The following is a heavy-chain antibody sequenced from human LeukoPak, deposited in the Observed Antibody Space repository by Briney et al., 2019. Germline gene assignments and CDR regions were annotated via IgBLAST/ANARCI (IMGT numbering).Heavy chain of an antibody. CDR3: AKDLDSSALFPFDY. Sequence: HPGGSLRLSCAASGFTFSSYGMHWVRQAPGKGLEWVAVISYDGSNKYYADSVKGRFTISRDNSKNTLYLQMNSLRAEDTAVYYCAKDLDSSALFPFDYWGQGTLVTVSS. J-gene: IGHJ4*02. CDR1: GFTFSSYG. V-gene: IGHV3-30*18. D-gene: IGHD3-22*01. CDR2: ISYDGSNK.